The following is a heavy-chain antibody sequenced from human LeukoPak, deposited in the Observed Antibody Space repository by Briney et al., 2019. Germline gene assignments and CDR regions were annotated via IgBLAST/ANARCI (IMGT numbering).Heavy chain of an antibody. Sequence: PGGSLRLSCAASGFTFSSYSMNWVREAPGKGLEWVSYISSSSSTIYYADSVKGRFTISRDNAKNSLYLQTNSLRDEDTAVYYCARESDCGGDCFLSNYFDYWGQGTLVTVSS. J-gene: IGHJ4*02. D-gene: IGHD2-21*01. CDR3: ARESDCGGDCFLSNYFDY. V-gene: IGHV3-48*02. CDR1: GFTFSSYS. CDR2: ISSSSSTI.